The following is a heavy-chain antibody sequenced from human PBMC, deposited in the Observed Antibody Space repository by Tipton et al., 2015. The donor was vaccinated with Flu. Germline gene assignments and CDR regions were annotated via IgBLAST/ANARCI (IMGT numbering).Heavy chain of an antibody. V-gene: IGHV1-2*02. CDR3: AKVGVITMVREVIIYRRVGAFDI. CDR1: GYTFTGYY. J-gene: IGHJ3*02. CDR2: INPNSGGT. Sequence: QLVQSGAEVKKPGASVKVTCKASGYTFTGYYMHWVRQVPGQGLEWLGWINPNSGGTNYAQKFQGRVTMNRDTSIRTAYMDLSRLRSYDTAGCYCAKVGVITMVREVIIYRRVGAFDIWGQGTMVTVSS. D-gene: IGHD3-10*01.